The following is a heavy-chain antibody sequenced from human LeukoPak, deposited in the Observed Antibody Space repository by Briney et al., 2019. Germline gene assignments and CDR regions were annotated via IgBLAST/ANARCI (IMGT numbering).Heavy chain of an antibody. CDR1: GFTFSSYA. CDR3: AKSLDIVVVPAAYKGDAFDI. CDR2: ISGSGGST. D-gene: IGHD2-2*03. J-gene: IGHJ3*02. V-gene: IGHV3-23*01. Sequence: GGSLRLSCAASGFTFSSYAMSWVRQAPGKGLEWVSAISGSGGSTYYADSVKGRFTISRDNSKNTLYLQVNSLRAEDTAVYYCAKSLDIVVVPAAYKGDAFDIWGQGTMVTVSS.